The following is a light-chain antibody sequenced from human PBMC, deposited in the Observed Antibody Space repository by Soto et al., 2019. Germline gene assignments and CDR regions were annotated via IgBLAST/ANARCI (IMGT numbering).Light chain of an antibody. Sequence: QSVLTHPPSVSGSPGQRVTISCTGSSSDIGAGFDVHWYQQFPGTAPKLLIYGNSNRPSGVPDRFSGSKSGTSASLAITGLQAEDEADYYCQYYDSSLSGVFGSGTKVT. CDR1: SSDIGAGFD. J-gene: IGLJ1*01. CDR3: QYYDSSLSGV. CDR2: GNS. V-gene: IGLV1-40*01.